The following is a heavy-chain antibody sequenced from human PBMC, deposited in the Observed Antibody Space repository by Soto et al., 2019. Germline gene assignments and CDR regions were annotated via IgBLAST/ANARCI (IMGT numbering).Heavy chain of an antibody. J-gene: IGHJ6*02. CDR2: IDPSDSYT. Sequence: GESLKISCKVSGYSFTSYWISWVRQMPGKGLEWMGRIDPSDSYTNYSPSFQGHVTISADKSISTAYLQWSSLKASDTAMYYCARHGVGYYGSGSYYNPGYYGMDVWGQGTTVTVSS. V-gene: IGHV5-10-1*01. CDR3: ARHGVGYYGSGSYYNPGYYGMDV. CDR1: GYSFTSYW. D-gene: IGHD3-10*01.